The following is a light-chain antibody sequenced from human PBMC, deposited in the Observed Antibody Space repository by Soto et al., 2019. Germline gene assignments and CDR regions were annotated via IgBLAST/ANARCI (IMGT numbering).Light chain of an antibody. CDR3: QQYDSSPRT. CDR1: QSVNSNY. J-gene: IGKJ1*01. V-gene: IGKV3-20*01. Sequence: EIVMTQSPATLSVSPGERATLSCRASQSVNSNYLAWYQQKPGQAPRLLIYDASNRATGVPARFSGSGSGTEFTLTISRLEPEDFAVYYCQQYDSSPRTFGQGTKVDIK. CDR2: DAS.